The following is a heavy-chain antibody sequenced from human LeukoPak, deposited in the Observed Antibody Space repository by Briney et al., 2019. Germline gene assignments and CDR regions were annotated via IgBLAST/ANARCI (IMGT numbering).Heavy chain of an antibody. J-gene: IGHJ4*02. V-gene: IGHV3-74*01. CDR2: INSDGSST. CDR3: ARVAAWDSSGYLFDY. CDR1: GXTFSSNW. D-gene: IGHD3-22*01. Sequence: GGSLRLSCAASGXTFSSNWMHWVRQAPGKGLVWVSRINSDGSSTSYADSVKGRFTISRENAKNTLYLQMNSLRAEDTAVYYCARVAAWDSSGYLFDYWGQGTLVTVSS.